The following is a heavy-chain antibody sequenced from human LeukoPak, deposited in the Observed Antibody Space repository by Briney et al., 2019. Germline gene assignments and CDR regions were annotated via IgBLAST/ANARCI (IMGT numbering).Heavy chain of an antibody. V-gene: IGHV1-18*01. J-gene: IGHJ1*01. D-gene: IGHD3-22*01. CDR1: GYIFTDYG. Sequence: ASVKVSCKASGYIFTDYGISWVRQAPGQGLEWMGWISAYNANTRYAQNLQDRLTVTIDTSTSTAYMELRSLKSDDTAVYYCARVSVYYYDSSVVAEYFQHWGQGTLVTVSS. CDR3: ARVSVYYYDSSVVAEYFQH. CDR2: ISAYNANT.